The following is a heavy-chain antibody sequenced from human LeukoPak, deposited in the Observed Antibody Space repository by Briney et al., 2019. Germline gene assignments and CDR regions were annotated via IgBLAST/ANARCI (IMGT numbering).Heavy chain of an antibody. CDR1: GFTFSSYA. CDR3: ARGVEWLPFDP. CDR2: ISYDGSNK. V-gene: IGHV3-30-3*01. Sequence: PGGSLRLSCAASGFTFSSYAMHWVRQSPGKGLEWVAVISYDGSNKYYADSVKGRFTISRDNSKNTLYLQMNSLRAEDTAVYYCARGVEWLPFDPWGQGTLVTVSS. J-gene: IGHJ5*02. D-gene: IGHD1-26*01.